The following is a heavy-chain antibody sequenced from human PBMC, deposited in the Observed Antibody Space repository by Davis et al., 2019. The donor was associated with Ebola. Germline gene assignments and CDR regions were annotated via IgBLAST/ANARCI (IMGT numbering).Heavy chain of an antibody. V-gene: IGHV4-34*01. Sequence: MPSETLSLTCAVYGGSFSGYYWSWIRQPPGKGLEWIGSIYYSGSTYYNPSLKSRVTISVDTSKNQFSLKLSSVTAADTAVYYCARERPRDYYYYYGLDVWGQGTTVSVSS. CDR1: GGSFSGYY. CDR2: IYYSGST. CDR3: ARERPRDYYYYYGLDV. J-gene: IGHJ6*02. D-gene: IGHD5-24*01.